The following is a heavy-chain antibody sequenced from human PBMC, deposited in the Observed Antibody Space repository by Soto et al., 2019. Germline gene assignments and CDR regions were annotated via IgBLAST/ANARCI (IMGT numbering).Heavy chain of an antibody. CDR3: AKEAVVDTAMSFDY. V-gene: IGHV3-30*18. CDR1: GFTFSSYG. CDR2: ISYDGSNK. Sequence: PGGSLRLSCAASGFTFSSYGMHWVRQAPGKGLEWVAVISYDGSNKYYADSVKGRFTISRDNSKNTLYLQMNSLRAEDTAVYYCAKEAVVDTAMSFDYWGQGPLVTVSS. D-gene: IGHD5-18*01. J-gene: IGHJ4*02.